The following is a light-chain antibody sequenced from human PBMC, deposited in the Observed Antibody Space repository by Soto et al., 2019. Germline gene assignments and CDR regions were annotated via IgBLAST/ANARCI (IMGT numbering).Light chain of an antibody. CDR2: DIX. CDR1: QRVSSY. V-gene: IGKV3-11*01. Sequence: DIVLTQFPATLSLSPGERATLSCRASQRVSSYLAWYQRKPGQAPRLLIYDIXNRATGIPARFIGSGSGTDFTXXXXXXXXEXSAVYYCQQRSAWPRNTFGQGTKLEIK. J-gene: IGKJ2*01. CDR3: QQRSAWPRNT.